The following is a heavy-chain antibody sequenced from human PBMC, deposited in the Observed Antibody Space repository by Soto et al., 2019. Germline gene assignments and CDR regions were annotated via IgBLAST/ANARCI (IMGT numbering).Heavy chain of an antibody. Sequence: QVQLQESGPGLVKPSETLSLTCTVSGGSISSFYWSWIRQPPGKGLEYIGYIYYNGRANYHPSLKSRVTISIDTSKYQFSLTLSSVTAADTAVYYCTRVRAKPLYMGNNYYGPWGHGALVTVSS. CDR2: IYYNGRA. CDR3: TRVRAKPLYMGNNYYGP. J-gene: IGHJ5*02. D-gene: IGHD3-10*01. CDR1: GGSISSFY. V-gene: IGHV4-59*01.